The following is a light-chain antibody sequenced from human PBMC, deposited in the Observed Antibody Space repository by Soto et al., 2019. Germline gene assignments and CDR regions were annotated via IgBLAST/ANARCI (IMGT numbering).Light chain of an antibody. CDR1: QSIDSW. V-gene: IGKV1-5*03. CDR2: KAS. J-gene: IGKJ1*01. Sequence: DIQMTQSPASLSASVGDRVTITCRASQSIDSWLAWLQQRPGKAPKLHIYKASNLESGVPSRFSGSRSGTEFTLTISSLQPDDFATYYCQQYSVYPWTFGQGTKVEIK. CDR3: QQYSVYPWT.